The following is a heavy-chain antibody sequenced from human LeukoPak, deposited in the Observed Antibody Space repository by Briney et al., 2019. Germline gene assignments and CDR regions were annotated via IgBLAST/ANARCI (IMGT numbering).Heavy chain of an antibody. Sequence: GGSLRLSCAASGFTFSSHTMNWVRQAPGKGLEWVSCISSNVNKMYYAESVRGRFTVSRDNAKNSLYLQMNSLRAEDTAVYYCAREAESRGAFDIWGQGTMVTVSS. V-gene: IGHV3-21*01. CDR3: AREAESRGAFDI. CDR1: GFTFSSHT. D-gene: IGHD5-24*01. CDR2: ISSNVNKM. J-gene: IGHJ3*02.